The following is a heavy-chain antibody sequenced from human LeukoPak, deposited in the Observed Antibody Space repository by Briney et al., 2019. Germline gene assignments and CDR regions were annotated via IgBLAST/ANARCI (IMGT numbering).Heavy chain of an antibody. CDR3: AKGPVYYCSGGSCYNSNVDY. J-gene: IGHJ4*02. D-gene: IGHD2-15*01. CDR1: GFTFTSSA. CDR2: VSGSGAGT. Sequence: GGSLRLSCAASGFTFTSSAMSWVRQAPGKGLEWVSAVSGSGAGTYYADSVKGRFTISRDNSKNTLYLQMNSLRAEDTAVYYCAKGPVYYCSGGSCYNSNVDYWGQGTLVTVSS. V-gene: IGHV3-23*01.